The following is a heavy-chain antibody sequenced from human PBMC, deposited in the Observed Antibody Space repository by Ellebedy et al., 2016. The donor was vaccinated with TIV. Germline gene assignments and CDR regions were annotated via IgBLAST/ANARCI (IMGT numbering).Heavy chain of an antibody. CDR3: AKLRLRDAFDI. Sequence: GGSLRLSCAASGFTFSSYGMHWVRQAPGKGLEWVAVISYDGSTKYYADSVKGRLPISRDNSKNTLYLQMNSLRAEDTAVYYCAKLRLRDAFDIWGQGTMVTVSS. CDR1: GFTFSSYG. J-gene: IGHJ3*02. CDR2: ISYDGSTK. V-gene: IGHV3-30*18. D-gene: IGHD6-25*01.